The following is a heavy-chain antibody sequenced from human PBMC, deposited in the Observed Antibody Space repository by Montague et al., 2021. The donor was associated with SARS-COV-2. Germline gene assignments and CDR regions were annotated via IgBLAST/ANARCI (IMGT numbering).Heavy chain of an antibody. CDR1: GFTFSSYA. CDR2: ISYDGSNK. V-gene: IGHV3-30*04. Sequence: SRRLSCAASGFTFSSYAMHWVRQAPGKGLEWVAVISYDGSNKYYADSVKGRFTISRDNSKNTLYLQMNSLRAEDTAVYYCARPYSGSYLGWFDPWGQGTLVTVSS. J-gene: IGHJ5*02. D-gene: IGHD1-26*01. CDR3: ARPYSGSYLGWFDP.